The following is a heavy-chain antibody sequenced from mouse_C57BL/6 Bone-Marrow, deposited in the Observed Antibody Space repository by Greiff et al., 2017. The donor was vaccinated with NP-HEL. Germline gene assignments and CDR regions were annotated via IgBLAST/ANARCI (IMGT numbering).Heavy chain of an antibody. CDR2: ITHSGET. V-gene: IGHV12-3*01. CDR3: AGDSNYYGSTYWYFDV. J-gene: IGHJ1*03. CDR1: GFPITSGYY. Sequence: VQRVESGPGLVKPSQSLFLTCSITGFPITSGYYWIWIRQPPGKPLEWMGYITHSGETFYNPSLQSPISITRETSKNQFFLQLNSVTTEDTAMYYCAGDSNYYGSTYWYFDVWGTGTTVTVSS. D-gene: IGHD1-1*01.